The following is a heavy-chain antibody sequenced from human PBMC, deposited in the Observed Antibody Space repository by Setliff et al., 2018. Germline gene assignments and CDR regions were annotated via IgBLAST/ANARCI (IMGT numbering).Heavy chain of an antibody. D-gene: IGHD2-8*01. CDR3: AKEHVVISFVTNTHHHYGMDV. CDR2: IYTDGTT. J-gene: IGHJ6*02. Sequence: KPSETLSLTCTVSGASLRSGSNYWGWFRQPAGKGLEWIGRIYTDGTTNYNPSLKSRVSISADTSMNHFSLRMTSVSAADTAVYYCAKEHVVISFVTNTHHHYGMDVWDQGATVTVSS. CDR1: GASLRSGSNY. V-gene: IGHV4-61*02.